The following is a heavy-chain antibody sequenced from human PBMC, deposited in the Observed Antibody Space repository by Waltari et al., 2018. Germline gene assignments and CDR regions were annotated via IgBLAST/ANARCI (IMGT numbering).Heavy chain of an antibody. J-gene: IGHJ4*02. Sequence: QVQLVESGGGVVQPGGSLRLSCAASGFTFSNFGMHWVRQAPGKGLEWVAFIRYDGSNKYYTDSVKGRFTISRDNSKNTLNLQMISLRAEDTAVYYCAKGPPTMTTRGRYFDYWGQGTLVTVSS. CDR2: IRYDGSNK. CDR1: GFTFSNFG. V-gene: IGHV3-30*02. CDR3: AKGPPTMTTRGRYFDY. D-gene: IGHD4-17*01.